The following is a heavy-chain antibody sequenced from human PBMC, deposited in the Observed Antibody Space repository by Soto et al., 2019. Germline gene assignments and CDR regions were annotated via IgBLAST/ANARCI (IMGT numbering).Heavy chain of an antibody. D-gene: IGHD5-12*01. J-gene: IGHJ5*02. Sequence: DGSLGLSCAASAVTYNEYAVHCIRHAPVKSLEWVSGISWYSGSIGYADSVKGRFTIYRDNAKNSLYLQMNSLRTENTALYYCAKGKKTCGYDYWFEPRGEGTLVTV. V-gene: IGHV3-9*01. CDR2: ISWYSGSI. CDR3: AKGKKTCGYDYWFEP. CDR1: AVTYNEYA.